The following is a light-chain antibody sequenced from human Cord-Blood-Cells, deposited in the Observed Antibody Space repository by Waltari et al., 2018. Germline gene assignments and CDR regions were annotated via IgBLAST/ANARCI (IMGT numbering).Light chain of an antibody. Sequence: QSALTQPASVSGSPGQSITISCTGTSSDVGGHNYFSWYQQHPGKAPKLMIYDVSKRPSGVSNRFSGSKSGNTASLTISGLQAEDEADYYCSSYTSSSPYVFGTGTKVTVL. CDR1: SSDVGGHNY. J-gene: IGLJ1*01. V-gene: IGLV2-14*01. CDR2: DVS. CDR3: SSYTSSSPYV.